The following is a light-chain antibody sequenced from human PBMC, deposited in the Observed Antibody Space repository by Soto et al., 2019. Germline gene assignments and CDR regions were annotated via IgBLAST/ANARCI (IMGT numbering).Light chain of an antibody. CDR1: SSDVGNYKY. V-gene: IGLV2-14*01. J-gene: IGLJ1*01. Sequence: QSALTQPASVSGSPGQPITISCTGTSSDVGNYKYVSWYQQHPGKAPKLMIYEVSNRPSGVSNRFSGSKSGNTASLTISGLQAEDETDYYCFSYTSSGTYVFGPGTKLTVL. CDR3: FSYTSSGTYV. CDR2: EVS.